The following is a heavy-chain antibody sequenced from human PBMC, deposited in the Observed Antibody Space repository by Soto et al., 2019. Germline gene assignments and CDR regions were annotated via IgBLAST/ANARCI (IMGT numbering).Heavy chain of an antibody. J-gene: IGHJ4*02. CDR1: GYTFTSYY. D-gene: IGHD1-26*01. V-gene: IGHV1-46*01. CDR3: ARDLFLSGTRGAYFDY. Sequence: GASVKVSCKASGYTFTSYYMHWVRQAPGQGLEWMGIINPSGGSTSYAQKFQGRVTMTRDTSTSTVYMEPSSLRSEDTAVYYCARDLFLSGTRGAYFDYWGQRTLVTVSS. CDR2: INPSGGST.